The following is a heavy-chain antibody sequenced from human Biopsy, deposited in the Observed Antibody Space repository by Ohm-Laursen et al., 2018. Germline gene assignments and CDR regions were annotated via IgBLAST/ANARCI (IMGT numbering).Heavy chain of an antibody. CDR1: GGSIYNFF. Sequence: TLSLTCTVSGGSIYNFFWSWIRQPPGKGLEWIGHVYYTGNTNYNPSLKSRVTISMDMSKNQFSLKLSSVTAADTAVYFCARGSSYGYDFDYWGQGTLVAVSS. CDR3: ARGSSYGYDFDY. J-gene: IGHJ4*02. V-gene: IGHV4-59*01. CDR2: VYYTGNT. D-gene: IGHD5-18*01.